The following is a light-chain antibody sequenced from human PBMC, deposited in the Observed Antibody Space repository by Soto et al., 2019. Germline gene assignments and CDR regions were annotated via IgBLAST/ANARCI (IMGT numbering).Light chain of an antibody. V-gene: IGLV1-44*01. Sequence: QSVLTQPPSASGTPGQRVTISCSGSSSNIGSYTVNWYQQLPGAAPKLLIYSNDQRPSGVPDRFSGSKSGTSASLAISGLQSEEEADYYCAAWDDSLNGLFGGGTKLTVL. CDR3: AAWDDSLNGL. CDR1: SSNIGSYT. CDR2: SND. J-gene: IGLJ2*01.